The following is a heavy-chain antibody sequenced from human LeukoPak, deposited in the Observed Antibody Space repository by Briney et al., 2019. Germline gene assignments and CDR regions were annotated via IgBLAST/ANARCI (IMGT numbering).Heavy chain of an antibody. CDR1: RYTFTSYD. CDR2: MNPNSGNT. CDR3: AREDRGVLIVDY. D-gene: IGHD3-10*01. Sequence: ASVKVSCKASRYTFTSYDINWVRQAPGQGLEWMGWMNPNSGNTGYAQKFQGRVTMARNTSISTAYMELSSLRSEDTAVYYCAREDRGVLIVDYWGQGTLVTVSS. V-gene: IGHV1-8*01. J-gene: IGHJ4*02.